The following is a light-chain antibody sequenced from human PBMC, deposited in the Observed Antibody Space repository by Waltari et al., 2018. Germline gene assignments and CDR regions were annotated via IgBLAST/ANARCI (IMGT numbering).Light chain of an antibody. V-gene: IGLV6-57*04. J-gene: IGLJ3*02. CDR1: GGRIVNHA. CDR2: EDD. Sequence: NFLLTKPHSVSESPGTTVIISCTRRGGRIVNHAVQWYQHRPGSAPSIVIYEDDQRPSGVPDRFSGSIDSSSNSASLTISGLKTEDEADYYCQSYTSSAVFGGGTKLTV. CDR3: QSYTSSAV.